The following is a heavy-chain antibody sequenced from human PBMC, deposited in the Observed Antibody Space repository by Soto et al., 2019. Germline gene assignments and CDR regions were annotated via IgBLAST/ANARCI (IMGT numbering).Heavy chain of an antibody. D-gene: IGHD2-2*01. CDR2: IIPILGIA. CDR3: ARAGPYRVVVPAASYNWFDP. Sequence: SVKVSCKASGGTFSSYTISWVRQAPGQGLEWMGRIIPILGIANYAQKFQGRVTITADKSTSTAYMELSSLRSEDTAVYYCARAGPYRVVVPAASYNWFDPWGQGTLVTVSS. V-gene: IGHV1-69*02. J-gene: IGHJ5*02. CDR1: GGTFSSYT.